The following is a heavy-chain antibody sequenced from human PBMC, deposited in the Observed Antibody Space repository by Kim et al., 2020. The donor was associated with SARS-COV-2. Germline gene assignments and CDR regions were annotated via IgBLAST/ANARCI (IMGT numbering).Heavy chain of an antibody. D-gene: IGHD3-10*01. CDR1: GYTFSSYA. V-gene: IGHV1-69*04. CDR2: IIPILGIA. J-gene: IGHJ5*02. Sequence: SVKVSCKASGYTFSSYAISWVRQAPGQGLEWMGMIIPILGIANYAQKFQGRVTITADKSTSTAYMELSSLRSEDTAVYYCARDRLIWFGANWFDPWGQGTLVTVSS. CDR3: ARDRLIWFGANWFDP.